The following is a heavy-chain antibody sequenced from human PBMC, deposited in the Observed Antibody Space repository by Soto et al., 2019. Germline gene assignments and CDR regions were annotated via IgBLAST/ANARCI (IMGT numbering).Heavy chain of an antibody. J-gene: IGHJ2*01. CDR3: ARVTRTWFFDL. CDR1: GYTFSNND. V-gene: IGHV1-8*01. Sequence: QAQLVQSGAEVKKPGASVKVSCKASGYTFSNNDINWVRQAPGQGLEWMGWVNPNSGNTGYAQKFQGRVTMTRDTSTTTAYMELSSLRSEDTAVYYCARVTRTWFFDLWGRGTLVTVSS. CDR2: VNPNSGNT.